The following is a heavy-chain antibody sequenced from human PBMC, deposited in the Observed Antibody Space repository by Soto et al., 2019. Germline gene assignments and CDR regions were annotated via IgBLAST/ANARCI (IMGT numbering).Heavy chain of an antibody. CDR1: GFTFSDYA. J-gene: IGHJ2*01. V-gene: IGHV3-23*01. CDR3: AKVAGGLGYFDL. Sequence: EVQLLESGGGLARPGGSLRLSCVASGFTFSDYAMTWVRQAPGKGLEWVATISATGGNIEYTDSLKGRFTISRDNSKNTLYLQLNGLTSDDTAVHYCAKVAGGLGYFDLWGRGTPVTVSS. D-gene: IGHD3-16*01. CDR2: ISATGGNI.